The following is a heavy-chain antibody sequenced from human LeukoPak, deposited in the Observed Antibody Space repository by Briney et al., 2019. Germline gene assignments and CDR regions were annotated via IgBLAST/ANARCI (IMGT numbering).Heavy chain of an antibody. Sequence: GRSLRLSCAASGFTFSSYGMHWVRQAPGKGLEWVAVISYDESNKYYADSVKGRFTISRDNSKNTLYLQMNTLRAEDTAVYYCARGTLDITKLRGVISPFDYWGQGTLVTVSS. J-gene: IGHJ4*02. V-gene: IGHV3-30*03. D-gene: IGHD3-10*01. CDR3: ARGTLDITKLRGVISPFDY. CDR1: GFTFSSYG. CDR2: ISYDESNK.